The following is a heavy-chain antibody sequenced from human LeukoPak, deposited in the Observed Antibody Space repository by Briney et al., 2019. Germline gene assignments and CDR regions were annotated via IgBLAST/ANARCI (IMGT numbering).Heavy chain of an antibody. V-gene: IGHV1-2*06. D-gene: IGHD1-26*01. CDR3: ARDLSSTSNWEFDC. CDR2: INLNSGGT. J-gene: IGHJ4*02. Sequence: GASVKVSCKASGYTFTGYFMHWVRQAPGQGLEWMGRINLNSGGTYYAQNFQGRVTMTRDTSISTAYVELSRLTSDDTALYYCARDLSSTSNWEFDCWGQGTLVTVSS. CDR1: GYTFTGYF.